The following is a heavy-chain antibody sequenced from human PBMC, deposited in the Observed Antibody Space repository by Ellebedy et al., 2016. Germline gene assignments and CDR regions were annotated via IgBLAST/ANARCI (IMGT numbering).Heavy chain of an antibody. CDR1: GGSFSGYY. CDR2: INHSGST. Sequence: SETLSLTXAVYGGSFSGYYWSWIRQPPGKGLEWIGEINHSGSTNYNPSLKSRVTISVDTSKNQFSLKLSSVTAADTAVYYCAGVVVPAAIDYWGQGTLVTVSS. D-gene: IGHD2-2*01. J-gene: IGHJ4*02. CDR3: AGVVVPAAIDY. V-gene: IGHV4-34*01.